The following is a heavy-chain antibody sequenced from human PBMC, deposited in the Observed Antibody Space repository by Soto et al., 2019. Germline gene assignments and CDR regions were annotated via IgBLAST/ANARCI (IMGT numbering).Heavy chain of an antibody. CDR3: ARDPSGPHSRYYYMDV. Sequence: GGSLRLSCAASGFTFSSYSMNWVRQAPGKGLEWVSSISSSSSYIYYADSVKGRFTISRDNAKNSLYLQMNSLRAEDTAVYYCARDPSGPHSRYYYMDVWGKGTTVTVSS. J-gene: IGHJ6*03. V-gene: IGHV3-21*01. CDR1: GFTFSSYS. D-gene: IGHD3-10*01. CDR2: ISSSSSYI.